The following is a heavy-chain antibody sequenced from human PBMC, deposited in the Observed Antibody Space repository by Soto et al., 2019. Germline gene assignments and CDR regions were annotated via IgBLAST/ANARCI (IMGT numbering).Heavy chain of an antibody. CDR3: VARCVTGTTRWFDY. Sequence: GASVKVSCKASGFTFTSSAMQWVRQARGQRLGWIGWIVVGSGNTNYAQKFQERVTITRDMSTSTAYMELSSLRSEDTAVYYCVARCVTGTTRWFDYWGQGTLVTVSS. CDR1: GFTFTSSA. V-gene: IGHV1-58*02. D-gene: IGHD1-20*01. J-gene: IGHJ4*02. CDR2: IVVGSGNT.